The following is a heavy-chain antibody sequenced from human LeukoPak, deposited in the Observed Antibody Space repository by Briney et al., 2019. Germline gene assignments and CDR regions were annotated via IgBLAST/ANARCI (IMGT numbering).Heavy chain of an antibody. V-gene: IGHV4-59*01. D-gene: IGHD1-1*01. CDR1: GGSISSYY. J-gene: IGHJ6*02. CDR3: ARTATGTRSLDV. CDR2: IYYSGST. Sequence: PSETLSLTCTVSGGSISSYYWSWIRQPPGKGLEWIGYIYYSGSTNYNPSLKSRVTISVDTSKNQFSLKLSSVTAADTAVYYCARTATGTRSLDVWGQGTTVTVSS.